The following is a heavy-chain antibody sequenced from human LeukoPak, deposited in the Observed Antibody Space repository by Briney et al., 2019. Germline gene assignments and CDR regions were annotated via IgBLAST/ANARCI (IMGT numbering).Heavy chain of an antibody. CDR3: ARARH. J-gene: IGHJ4*02. Sequence: GESLRLSCAASGFTFSNYAMSWVRQAPGKGLEWVSGISDSGGSTYYADSVKGRFTISRDDSKNTLYLQMNSLRVEDTAVYYCARARHWGQGTLVTVSS. CDR2: ISDSGGST. V-gene: IGHV3-23*01. CDR1: GFTFSNYA.